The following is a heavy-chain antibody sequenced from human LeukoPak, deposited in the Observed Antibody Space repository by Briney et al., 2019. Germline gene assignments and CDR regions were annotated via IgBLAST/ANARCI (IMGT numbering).Heavy chain of an antibody. D-gene: IGHD3-10*01. J-gene: IGHJ4*02. V-gene: IGHV3-23*01. CDR3: AKLRAILLWIED. Sequence: GGSLRLSCAASGFTFSNSAMTWVRQAPGKGLEWVSSMSDGGSSTYYADSVKGRFTISRDNSKNTLYLQMDSLRAEDTAVYYCAKLRAILLWIEDWGQGTLVTVSS. CDR2: MSDGGSST. CDR1: GFTFSNSA.